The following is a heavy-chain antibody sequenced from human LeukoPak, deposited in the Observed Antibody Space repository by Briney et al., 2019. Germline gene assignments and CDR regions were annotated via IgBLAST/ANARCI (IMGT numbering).Heavy chain of an antibody. D-gene: IGHD5-18*01. Sequence: SVKVSCKASGGTFSSYAISWVRQAPGQGLEWMGGIIPIFGTANYAQKFQGRVTITADESTSTAYMELSSLRSEDTAVYYCASTRAMDLLTDYYGMDVWGQGTTVTVSS. CDR3: ASTRAMDLLTDYYGMDV. V-gene: IGHV1-69*13. CDR1: GGTFSSYA. J-gene: IGHJ6*02. CDR2: IIPIFGTA.